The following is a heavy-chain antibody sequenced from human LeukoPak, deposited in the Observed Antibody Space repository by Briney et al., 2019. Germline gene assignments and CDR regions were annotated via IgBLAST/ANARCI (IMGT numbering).Heavy chain of an antibody. J-gene: IGHJ4*02. CDR3: AREYGDLDY. CDR1: GGSISGYY. V-gene: IGHV4-4*07. D-gene: IGHD4-17*01. Sequence: SETLSLTCTVSGGSISGYYWSWVRQPAGKGLEWIGRIYSSGSANYNPSPKSRVTMSVDTSNNQFSLKLTSVSAADTAVYYCAREYGDLDYWGQGTLVTVSS. CDR2: IYSSGSA.